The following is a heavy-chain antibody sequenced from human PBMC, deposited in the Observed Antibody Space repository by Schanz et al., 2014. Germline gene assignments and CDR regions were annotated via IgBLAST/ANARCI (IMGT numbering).Heavy chain of an antibody. CDR1: GFTFSSNA. J-gene: IGHJ5*02. CDR3: ARDVYRSGRPFDL. V-gene: IGHV3-23*01. D-gene: IGHD5-18*01. CDR2: ITSNGGGT. Sequence: EVQLLESGGGLVQPGGSLRLSCAASGFTFSSNAMCWVRQAPGKGLEWVSTITSNGGGTYYADSVKGRFTISRDNAKNSVYLQMNTLRAEDTAIYFCARDVYRSGRPFDLWGQGTLVTVSS.